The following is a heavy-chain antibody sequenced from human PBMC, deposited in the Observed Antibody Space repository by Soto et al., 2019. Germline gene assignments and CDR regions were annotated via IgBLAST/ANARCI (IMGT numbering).Heavy chain of an antibody. V-gene: IGHV1-2*04. Sequence: ASVKLSCKASGYTFTGYYMHWVRQAPGQGLEWMGWINPNSGGTNYAQKFQGWVTMTRDTSISTAYMELSRLRSDDTAVYYCARDHYYGSGTIIRNGYGMDVWGQGTTVTVSS. CDR1: GYTFTGYY. D-gene: IGHD3-10*01. CDR3: ARDHYYGSGTIIRNGYGMDV. CDR2: INPNSGGT. J-gene: IGHJ6*02.